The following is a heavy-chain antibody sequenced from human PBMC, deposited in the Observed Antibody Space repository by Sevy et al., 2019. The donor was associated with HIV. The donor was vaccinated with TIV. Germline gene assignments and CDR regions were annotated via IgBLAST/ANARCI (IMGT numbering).Heavy chain of an antibody. V-gene: IGHV3-21*01. CDR1: GFTFSSYS. CDR2: ISSSSSYI. Sequence: GGSLRLSCAASGFTFSSYSMNWVRQAPGKGLEWVSSISSSSSYIYYADSVKGRFTISRDNAKNSLYLQMNSLRAEDTAVYYCARDSGEVTPTPYFDYWGQRTLVTVSS. CDR3: ARDSGEVTPTPYFDY. J-gene: IGHJ4*02. D-gene: IGHD2-21*02.